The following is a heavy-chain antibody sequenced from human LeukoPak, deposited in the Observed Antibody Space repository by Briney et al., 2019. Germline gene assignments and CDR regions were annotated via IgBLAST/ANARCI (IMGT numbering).Heavy chain of an antibody. V-gene: IGHV4-31*03. CDR1: GGSISSGGYY. D-gene: IGHD3-3*01. Sequence: SETLSLTCTVSGGSISSGGYYWSWIRRHPGKGLEWIGYIYYSGSTYYNPSLKSRVTISVDTSKNQFSLKLSSVTAADTAVYYCASLNFWSGSPTDVWGKGTTVTVSS. J-gene: IGHJ6*04. CDR3: ASLNFWSGSPTDV. CDR2: IYYSGST.